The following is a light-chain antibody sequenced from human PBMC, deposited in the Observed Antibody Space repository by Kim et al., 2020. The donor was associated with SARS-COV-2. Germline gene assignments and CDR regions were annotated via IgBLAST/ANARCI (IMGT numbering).Light chain of an antibody. V-gene: IGKV2-28*01. J-gene: IGKJ5*01. CDR1: QSLLHGNGYNY. CDR3: MQGLETSIT. Sequence: DIVMTQSPLSLPVTPGEPASISCRSSQSLLHGNGYNYLDWYLQKPGQSPQLLISLGSNRASGVPDRFSGSGSGTDFTLKISRVEAEDVGVYYCMQGLETSITFGKGTRLEIK. CDR2: LGS.